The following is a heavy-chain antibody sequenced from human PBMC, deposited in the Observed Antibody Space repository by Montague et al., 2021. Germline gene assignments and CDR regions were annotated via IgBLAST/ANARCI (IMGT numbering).Heavy chain of an antibody. CDR3: AKGPYDDGSYLLHFES. V-gene: IGHV3-23*01. D-gene: IGHD1-26*01. Sequence: SLRLSCAASGFSLNYYAMAWVRQAPGKGLEWVSAISGGGGNTYYADSVKGRFTISRDSSESTVFLQMNSLRVEDSAVYYCAKGPYDDGSYLLHFESWGQGTLVTVSS. CDR2: ISGGGGNT. CDR1: GFSLNYYA. J-gene: IGHJ4*02.